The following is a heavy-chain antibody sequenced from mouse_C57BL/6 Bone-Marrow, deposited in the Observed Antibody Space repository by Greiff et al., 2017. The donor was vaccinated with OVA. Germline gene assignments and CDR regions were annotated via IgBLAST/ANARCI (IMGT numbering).Heavy chain of an antibody. CDR1: GFTFTDYY. CDR2: IRNKANGYTT. Sequence: EVKVVESGGGLVQPGGSLSLSCAASGFTFTDYYMSWVRQPPGKALEWLGFIRNKANGYTTEYSASVKGRFTISRDNSQSIPYLQMNALRAEDSATYYCARDGYYLYYAMDYWGQGTSVTVSS. V-gene: IGHV7-3*01. D-gene: IGHD2-3*01. CDR3: ARDGYYLYYAMDY. J-gene: IGHJ4*01.